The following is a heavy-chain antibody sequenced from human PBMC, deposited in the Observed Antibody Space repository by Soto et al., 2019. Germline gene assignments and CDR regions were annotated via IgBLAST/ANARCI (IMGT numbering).Heavy chain of an antibody. D-gene: IGHD4-17*01. CDR1: GDSVTSRRFY. V-gene: IGHV4-61*01. CDR3: ARDYGGDY. Sequence: LTCTVSGDSVTSRRFYWSWIRQPPGKGLEWVGKIYYSGSTVYNPSLESRVTISIDTSKNQFSLKLDSVTSADTAVYFCARDYGGDYWGQGTLVTVSS. J-gene: IGHJ4*02. CDR2: IYYSGST.